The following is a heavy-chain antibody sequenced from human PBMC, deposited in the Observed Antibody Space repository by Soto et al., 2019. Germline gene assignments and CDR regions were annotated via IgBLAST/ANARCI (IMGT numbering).Heavy chain of an antibody. D-gene: IGHD2-15*01. CDR3: ARGVVVAATNGYYYYGMDV. V-gene: IGHV1-69*13. J-gene: IGHJ6*02. CDR1: GGTFSSYA. Sequence: GASVKVSCKASGGTFSSYAISWVRQAPGQGLEWMGGIIPIFGTANYAQKFQGRVTITADESTSTAYMELSSLRPEDTAVYYCARGVVVAATNGYYYYGMDVWGQGTTVTVSS. CDR2: IIPIFGTA.